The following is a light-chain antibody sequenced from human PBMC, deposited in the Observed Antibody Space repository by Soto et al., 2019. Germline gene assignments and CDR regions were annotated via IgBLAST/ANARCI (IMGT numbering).Light chain of an antibody. CDR1: QGISSW. J-gene: IGKJ5*01. Sequence: EIKITQSPSSVSAGVGDRFTITSRAGQGISSWLAWYQQKAGRAPRLLSFAAVSVQSGVPSRFSGSGSGTDFTLTISSLQPEDFATYYCQQLNSFPIAFGQGTGLEIK. CDR3: QQLNSFPIA. CDR2: AAV. V-gene: IGKV1D-12*01.